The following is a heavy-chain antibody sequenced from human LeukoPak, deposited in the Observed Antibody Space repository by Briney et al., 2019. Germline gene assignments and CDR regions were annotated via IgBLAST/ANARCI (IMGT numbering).Heavy chain of an antibody. CDR1: GGSFSGYY. Sequence: SETLSLTCAVYGGSFSGYYWSWIRQPPEKGLEWIGEINHSGSTNYNPSLKSRVTISVDTSKNQFSLKLSSVTAADTAVYYCARVQQLVYYYYYGMDVWGQGTTVTVSS. D-gene: IGHD6-13*01. J-gene: IGHJ6*02. CDR2: INHSGST. CDR3: ARVQQLVYYYYYGMDV. V-gene: IGHV4-34*01.